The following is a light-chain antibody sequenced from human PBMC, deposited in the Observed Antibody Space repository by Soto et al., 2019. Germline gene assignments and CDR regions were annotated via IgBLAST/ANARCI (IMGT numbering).Light chain of an antibody. J-gene: IGKJ3*01. CDR1: QSVSSY. Sequence: EIVWTQSPATLSLSPGERATLSCRASQSVSSYLAWYQQKPGQAPRLHIYDASNRATGIPARFSGSGSGTDFALTISSLEPEDLAVYDCQQRSNWPPLFTFGPGTKVDIK. CDR2: DAS. V-gene: IGKV3-11*01. CDR3: QQRSNWPPLFT.